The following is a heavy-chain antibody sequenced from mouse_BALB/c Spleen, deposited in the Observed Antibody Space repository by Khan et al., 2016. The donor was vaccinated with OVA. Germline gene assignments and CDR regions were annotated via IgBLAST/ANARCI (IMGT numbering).Heavy chain of an antibody. CDR1: GYTFSSSW. V-gene: IGHV1-80*01. CDR3: ARYYGSRFAY. Sequence: QVQLQQSGAELVRPGSSVKIFCKASGYTFSSSWMNWVKQRPGQGLEWIGQIYPGNDDTDYNGKFKDKATLTADKSSRTAYMQLTSLTSEDSAVYFCARYYGSRFAYWGQGTLVTVSA. J-gene: IGHJ3*01. CDR2: IYPGNDDT. D-gene: IGHD1-1*01.